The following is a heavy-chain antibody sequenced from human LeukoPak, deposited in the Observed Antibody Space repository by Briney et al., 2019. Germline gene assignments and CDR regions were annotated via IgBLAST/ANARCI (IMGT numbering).Heavy chain of an antibody. CDR3: ARDRSVSWSGNWFDP. CDR1: GYTFTSYG. CDR2: ISVYNGNT. Sequence: GASVKVSCKASGYTFTSYGISWVRQAPGQGLEWMGWISVYNGNTNYAQKLQGGVTMTTDTSTSTAYMELRSLRSDDTAVYYCARDRSVSWSGNWFDPWGQGTLVTVSS. D-gene: IGHD6-13*01. J-gene: IGHJ5*02. V-gene: IGHV1-18*01.